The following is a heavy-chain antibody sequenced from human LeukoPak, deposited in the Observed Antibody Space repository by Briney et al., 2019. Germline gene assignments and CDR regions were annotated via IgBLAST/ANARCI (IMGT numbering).Heavy chain of an antibody. CDR2: IRNKANSYTT. V-gene: IGHV3-72*01. CDR1: GFTFSAHY. J-gene: IGHJ4*02. Sequence: GGSLRLSCAASGFTFSAHYMDWVRQAPGKGLEWVGLIRNKANSYTTEYGASVQGRFTISRDDSKNSLYLQMNSLKTEDTAIYYCVRRYSSAWGLPLDYWGQGTLVTVPS. CDR3: VRRYSSAWGLPLDY. D-gene: IGHD3-10*01.